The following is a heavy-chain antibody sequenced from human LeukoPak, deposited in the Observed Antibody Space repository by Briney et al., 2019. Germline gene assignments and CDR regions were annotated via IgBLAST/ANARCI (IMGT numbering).Heavy chain of an antibody. CDR2: ISAYNGNT. CDR3: ARAYYGDYGGDWFDP. J-gene: IGHJ5*02. CDR1: GYTFTSYG. V-gene: IGHV1-18*01. Sequence: ASVKVSFKASGYTFTSYGISWVRQAPGQGLEWMGWISAYNGNTNYAQKLQGRVTMTTDTSTSTDYMELRSLRSDDTAVHYCARAYYGDYGGDWFDPWGQGTLVTVSS. D-gene: IGHD4-17*01.